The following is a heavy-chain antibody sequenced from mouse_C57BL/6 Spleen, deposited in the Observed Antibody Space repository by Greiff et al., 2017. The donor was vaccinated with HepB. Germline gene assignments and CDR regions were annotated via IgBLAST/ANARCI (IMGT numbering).Heavy chain of an antibody. CDR1: GYTFTSYW. J-gene: IGHJ3*01. V-gene: IGHV1-50*01. CDR3: ARIYDGYYGLFAY. D-gene: IGHD2-3*01. CDR2: IDPSDSYT. Sequence: QVQLQQPGAELVKPGASVKLSCKASGYTFTSYWMQWVKQRPGQGLEWIGEIDPSDSYTNYNQKFKGKATLTVDTSSSTAYMQLSSLPSEDSAVYYCARIYDGYYGLFAYWGQGTLVTVSA.